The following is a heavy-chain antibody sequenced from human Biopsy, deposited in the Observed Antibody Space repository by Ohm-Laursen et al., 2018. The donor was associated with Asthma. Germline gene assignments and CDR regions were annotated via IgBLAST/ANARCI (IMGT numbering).Heavy chain of an antibody. CDR1: GFTFSDYW. D-gene: IGHD2-21*02. J-gene: IGHJ6*02. Sequence: GSLRLSCAASGFTFSDYWMTWVRQAPGKGLEWVANIKQDGSKKNYVDSVRGRFTISRDNAKNSLYLQMNSLRVEDTAVYYCARGGLHYYEYYGMDVWGQGTTVTVSS. V-gene: IGHV3-7*05. CDR2: IKQDGSKK. CDR3: ARGGLHYYEYYGMDV.